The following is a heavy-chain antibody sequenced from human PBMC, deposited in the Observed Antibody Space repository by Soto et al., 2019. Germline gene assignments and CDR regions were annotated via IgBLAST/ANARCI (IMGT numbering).Heavy chain of an antibody. J-gene: IGHJ6*02. D-gene: IGHD2-15*01. V-gene: IGHV1-2*04. CDR2: INPNSGGT. CDR1: GYTFTGYY. Sequence: QVQLVQSGAEVKKPGASVKVSCKASGYTFTGYYMHWVRQAPGQGLEWMGWINPNSGGTNYAQKLQGWVTMTRDTSISTAYMELSRLRSDDTAVYYCARDTVVAATLYYYYYGMDVWGQGTTVTVSS. CDR3: ARDTVVAATLYYYYYGMDV.